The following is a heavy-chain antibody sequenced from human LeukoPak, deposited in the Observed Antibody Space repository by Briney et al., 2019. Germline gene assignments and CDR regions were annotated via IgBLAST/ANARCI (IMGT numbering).Heavy chain of an antibody. Sequence: GGSLRLSCAASGFTFSSYAMHWVRQAPGKGLEWVAVISYDGSNKYYADSVKGRFTISRDNSKNTLYLQMNSLKTEDTAVYYCTRGKGDILTGYYKGPVDYFDYWGQGTLVTVSS. CDR1: GFTFSSYA. D-gene: IGHD3-9*01. V-gene: IGHV3-30-3*01. CDR3: TRGKGDILTGYYKGPVDYFDY. CDR2: ISYDGSNK. J-gene: IGHJ4*02.